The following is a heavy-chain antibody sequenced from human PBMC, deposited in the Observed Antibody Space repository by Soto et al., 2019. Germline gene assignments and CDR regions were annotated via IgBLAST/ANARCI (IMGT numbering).Heavy chain of an antibody. D-gene: IGHD4-17*01. V-gene: IGHV1-46*01. CDR3: ARCYGGKQGEDCSFDY. CDR1: GYTFTSYD. Sequence: GASVKGSCKASGYTFTSYDMHWVRQAPGQGLEWMGIINPSGGSTSYAQKFQGRVTMTRDTSTSTVYMELSSLRSEDTAVYYCARCYGGKQGEDCSFDYWGQGTLVTVS. J-gene: IGHJ4*02. CDR2: INPSGGST.